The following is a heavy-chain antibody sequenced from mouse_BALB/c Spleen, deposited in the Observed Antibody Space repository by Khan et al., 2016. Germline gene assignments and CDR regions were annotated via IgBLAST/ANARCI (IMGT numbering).Heavy chain of an antibody. CDR1: GDSITSGY. Sequence: EVQLQESGPSLVKPSQTLSLTCSVTGDSITSGYWNWIRKFPGNTLEYMGYISYSGSTYYNPSPKSRISITRDTSKTQYYLQLNSVTTEDTAADYCAGYDGYFFDYWGQGTTLTVSS. J-gene: IGHJ2*01. D-gene: IGHD2-3*01. CDR2: ISYSGST. CDR3: AGYDGYFFDY. V-gene: IGHV3-8*02.